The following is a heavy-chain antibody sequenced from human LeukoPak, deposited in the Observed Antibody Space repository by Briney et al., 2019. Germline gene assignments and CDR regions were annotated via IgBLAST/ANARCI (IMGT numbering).Heavy chain of an antibody. Sequence: GGSLRLSCAASGFTVSSNYVSWVRQAPGKGLEWVSVIYSGGSTYYADSMKGRFTISRDNSKNTLYLQMNSLRAEDTAVYYCARARGGIRFDYWGQGTLVTVSS. J-gene: IGHJ4*02. CDR2: IYSGGST. D-gene: IGHD3-16*01. CDR3: ARARGGIRFDY. CDR1: GFTVSSNY. V-gene: IGHV3-53*01.